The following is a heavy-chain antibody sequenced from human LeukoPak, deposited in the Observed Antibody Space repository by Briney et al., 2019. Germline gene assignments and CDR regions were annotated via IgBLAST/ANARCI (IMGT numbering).Heavy chain of an antibody. CDR3: AREKNDFWIGYYPDD. Sequence: SETLSLTCAVYRGSFTGYYWSWIRQPPGKGLEWLGEINHRGSTNYNPSLKRRVTISVDTSNTSSSLKLSSVTAAETAVYYCAREKNDFWIGYYPDDWGQGTPVTVSS. J-gene: IGHJ4*02. V-gene: IGHV4-34*01. CDR1: RGSFTGYY. D-gene: IGHD3-3*01. CDR2: INHRGST.